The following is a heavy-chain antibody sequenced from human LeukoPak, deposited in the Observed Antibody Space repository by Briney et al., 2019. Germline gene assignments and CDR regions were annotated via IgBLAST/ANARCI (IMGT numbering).Heavy chain of an antibody. D-gene: IGHD3-3*01. CDR2: IYYSGST. CDR3: ARVRSNYDFWSGYYTANWFDP. Sequence: SETLSLTCTVSGGSTSSHYWSWIRQPPGKGLEWIGYIYYSGSTNYNPSLKSRVTISVDTSKNQFSLKLSSVTAADTAVYYCARVRSNYDFWSGYYTANWFDPWGQGTLVTVSS. J-gene: IGHJ5*02. V-gene: IGHV4-59*11. CDR1: GGSTSSHY.